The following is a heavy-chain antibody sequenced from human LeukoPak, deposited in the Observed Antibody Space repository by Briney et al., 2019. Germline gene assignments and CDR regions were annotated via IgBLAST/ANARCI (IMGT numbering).Heavy chain of an antibody. J-gene: IGHJ3*02. D-gene: IGHD3-22*01. CDR1: GYTFTSYD. V-gene: IGHV1-8*01. Sequence: GASVKVSCKASGYTFTSYDINWVRQATGQGLEWTGWMNPNSSNTGYAQKFQGRVTMTRNTSISTAYMELSSLRSVDTAVYYCARGYYYDSSGYVSHAFDIWGQGTMVTVSS. CDR3: ARGYYYDSSGYVSHAFDI. CDR2: MNPNSSNT.